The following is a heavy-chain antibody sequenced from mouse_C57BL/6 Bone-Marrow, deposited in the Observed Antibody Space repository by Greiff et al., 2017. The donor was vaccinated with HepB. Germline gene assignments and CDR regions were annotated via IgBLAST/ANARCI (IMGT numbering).Heavy chain of an antibody. CDR2: ISDGGSYT. D-gene: IGHD2-5*01. Sequence: EVKLVESGGGLVKPGGSLKLSCAASGFTFSSYAMSWVRQTPEKRLEWVATISDGGSYTYYPDNLKGRFTISRDNAKNNLYLQMSHLKSEDTAMYYCAQYSNYVVYYAMDYWGQGTSVTVSS. V-gene: IGHV5-4*03. J-gene: IGHJ4*01. CDR1: GFTFSSYA. CDR3: AQYSNYVVYYAMDY.